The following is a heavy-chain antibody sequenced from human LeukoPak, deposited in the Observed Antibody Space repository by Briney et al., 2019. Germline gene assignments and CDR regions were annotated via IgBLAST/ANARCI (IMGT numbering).Heavy chain of an antibody. CDR1: GFTVSSNY. CDR2: IYSGGST. D-gene: IGHD2-15*01. J-gene: IGHJ4*02. Sequence: GGSLRLSSAASGFTVSSNYMCWVRPALGRGLEWVSVIYSGGSTYYADSVKGRFSIPRDNSKNTLYLQMNSLRAEDKAVYYCARTRGYCSGGSCYRTFYFDYWGQGTLVTVSS. V-gene: IGHV3-53*01. CDR3: ARTRGYCSGGSCYRTFYFDY.